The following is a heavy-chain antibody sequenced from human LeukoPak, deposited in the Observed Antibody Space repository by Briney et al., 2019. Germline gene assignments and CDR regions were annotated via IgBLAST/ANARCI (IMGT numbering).Heavy chain of an antibody. D-gene: IGHD1-26*01. CDR3: ARGQVGATQLFDF. Sequence: SETLSLTCTVSGGSVSSRTYYWNWLRQPPGKGLEWIGYIYDSESTNYSSSLKSRVTISGDTSKNQFSLKLRSVTAADTALYYCARGQVGATQLFDFWGQGTLVTVSS. CDR1: GGSVSSRTYY. CDR2: IYDSEST. J-gene: IGHJ5*01. V-gene: IGHV4-61*01.